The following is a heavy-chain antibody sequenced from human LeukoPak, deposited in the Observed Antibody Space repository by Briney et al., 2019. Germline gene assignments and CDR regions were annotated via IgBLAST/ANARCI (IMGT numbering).Heavy chain of an antibody. J-gene: IGHJ4*02. CDR2: ISSTSTYI. CDR1: GGSMSSYY. D-gene: IGHD5-18*01. Sequence: ETLSLTCTVSGGSMSSYYWSWIRQAPGKGLEWVSSISSTSTYIYYADSVKGRFTISRDNAKNSLYLQMNSLRAEDTAVYYCARDGPYSYDFDYWGQGTLVTVSS. CDR3: ARDGPYSYDFDY. V-gene: IGHV3-21*01.